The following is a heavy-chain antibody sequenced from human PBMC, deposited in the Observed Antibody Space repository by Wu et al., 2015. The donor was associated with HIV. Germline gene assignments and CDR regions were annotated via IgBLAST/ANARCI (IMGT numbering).Heavy chain of an antibody. D-gene: IGHD2-8*02. V-gene: IGHV4-34*02. CDR1: GGSFSGYY. CDR2: IYYSGNT. Sequence: QVQLQQWGAGLLKPSETLSLTCAVYGGSFSGYYWSWIRQPPGKGLEWIGYIYYSGNTYYNPSLKGRLAISVDTSKNQFSLNLTAVTAADTALYYCARHPGGEQAEYWGQGTLVTVSS. CDR3: ARHPGGEQAEY. J-gene: IGHJ4*02.